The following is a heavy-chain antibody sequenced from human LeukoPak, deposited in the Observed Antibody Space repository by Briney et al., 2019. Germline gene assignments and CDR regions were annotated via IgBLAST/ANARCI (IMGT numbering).Heavy chain of an antibody. D-gene: IGHD1-26*01. CDR1: GGSISNNNYY. J-gene: IGHJ4*02. V-gene: IGHV4-39*07. Sequence: PSETLSLTCTVSGGSISNNNYYWGWIRQPPGKGLEWIGSIYYSGSTYYNPSLKSRVTISVDTSKNQFSLKLSSVTAADTAVYYCARVIGRATMDYWGQGTLVTVSS. CDR2: IYYSGST. CDR3: ARVIGRATMDY.